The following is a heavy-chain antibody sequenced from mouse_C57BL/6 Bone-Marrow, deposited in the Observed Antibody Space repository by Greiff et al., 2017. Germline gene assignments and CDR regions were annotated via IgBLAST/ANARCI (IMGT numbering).Heavy chain of an antibody. CDR1: GFSLTSYG. J-gene: IGHJ3*01. D-gene: IGHD4-1*01. V-gene: IGHV2-2*01. CDR2: IWSGGST. CDR3: ARNWDWSWFAY. Sequence: VQLQQSGPGLVQPSQSLSITCTVSGFSLTSYGVHWVRQSPGKGLEWLGVIWSGGSTAYNAAFISRLSISKDNSKSQVFFKMNSLQADDTAIYYCARNWDWSWFAYWGQGTLVTVSA.